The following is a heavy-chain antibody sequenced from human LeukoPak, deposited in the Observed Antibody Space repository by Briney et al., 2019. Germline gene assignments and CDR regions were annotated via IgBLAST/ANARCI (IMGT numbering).Heavy chain of an antibody. D-gene: IGHD6-19*01. CDR2: IIPIFGTA. J-gene: IGHJ3*02. Sequence: ASVKVSCKASGGTFSSYAISWVRQAPGQGLEWMGGIIPIFGTANYAQKFQGRFTITADESTSTAYMELSSLRSEDTAVYYCARGGSGWYWGLDIWGQGTMVTVSS. CDR1: GGTFSSYA. CDR3: ARGGSGWYWGLDI. V-gene: IGHV1-69*01.